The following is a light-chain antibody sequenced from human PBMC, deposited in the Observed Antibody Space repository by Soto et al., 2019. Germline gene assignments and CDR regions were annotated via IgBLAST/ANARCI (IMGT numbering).Light chain of an antibody. Sequence: DNQMNQSPSSLFAYVGDRVTITCQATQDINIYLNWYQQKPGKAPNLLIYDASNLEIGVPSRFSGSGSGTHFTFTISSLQTEDIGTYYCQQYDILPITFGRGTRLEIK. V-gene: IGKV1-33*01. CDR2: DAS. J-gene: IGKJ5*01. CDR1: QDINIY. CDR3: QQYDILPIT.